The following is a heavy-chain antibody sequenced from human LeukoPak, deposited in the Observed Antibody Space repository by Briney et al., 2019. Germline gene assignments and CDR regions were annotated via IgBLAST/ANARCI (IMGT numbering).Heavy chain of an antibody. CDR3: ARDLTSGSYTFDY. J-gene: IGHJ4*02. CDR1: GFTFSSYS. Sequence: WGSLRLSCAASGFTFSSYSMNWVRQAPGKGLEWVSSISSSSSYIYYADSVKGRFTISRDNAKNLPYLQMNSLRAEDTAVYYCARDLTSGSYTFDYWGQGTLVTVSS. V-gene: IGHV3-21*01. CDR2: ISSSSSYI. D-gene: IGHD1-26*01.